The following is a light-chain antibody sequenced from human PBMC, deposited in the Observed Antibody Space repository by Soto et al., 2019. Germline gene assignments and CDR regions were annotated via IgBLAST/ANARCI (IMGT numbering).Light chain of an antibody. CDR1: QSVSTF. V-gene: IGKV3-20*01. CDR3: KQYGSSPPSIT. CDR2: NAS. Sequence: IWLISNAGTRAVSGGGVSLGGCMGIQSVSTFLAWFQPKPGQPPMLLIYNASNRTTGIPARFSGSGSGKDFTLKISRLEPEDFAVYYCKQYGSSPPSITVGQGTRLEIK. J-gene: IGKJ5*01.